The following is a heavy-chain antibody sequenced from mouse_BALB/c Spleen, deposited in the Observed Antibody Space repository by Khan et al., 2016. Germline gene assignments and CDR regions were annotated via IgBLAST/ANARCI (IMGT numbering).Heavy chain of an antibody. D-gene: IGHD4-1*01. CDR1: GYTFSSYW. CDR3: APGTRRAWFAY. J-gene: IGHJ3*01. CDR2: ILPGSGST. V-gene: IGHV1-9*01. Sequence: QVQLQQSGTELMKPGASVKISCKATGYTFSSYWIEWVKQRSGHGLEWIGEILPGSGSTNYNEKFKGKATFTADTSSNTAYMELSSLTSEDSVVYYCAPGTRRAWFAYWGQGTLVTVSA.